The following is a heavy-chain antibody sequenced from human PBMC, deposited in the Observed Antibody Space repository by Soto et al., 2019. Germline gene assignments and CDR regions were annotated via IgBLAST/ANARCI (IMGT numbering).Heavy chain of an antibody. D-gene: IGHD5-18*01. CDR2: IYYSGST. V-gene: IGHV4-31*03. CDR3: AADGGYGYAYFDY. J-gene: IGHJ4*02. CDR1: GGSISSGGYY. Sequence: SETLSLTCTVSGGSISSGGYYWSWIRQHPGKGLEWIGYIYYSGSTYYNPSLKSRVTISVDTSKNQFSLKLSSVTAADTGIYHCAADGGYGYAYFDYGGRGTLVTVSS.